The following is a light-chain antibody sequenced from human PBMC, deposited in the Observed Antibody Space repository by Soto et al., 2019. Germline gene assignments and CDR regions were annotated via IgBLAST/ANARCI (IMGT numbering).Light chain of an antibody. V-gene: IGLV2-14*01. CDR1: SSDGGGYNY. CDR2: DVS. CDR3: IAYNSPSPHV. J-gene: IGLJ1*01. Sequence: QSVLAQPASVSGSPGQSIPISCTGTSSDGGGYNYVSWYQQHPGKAPKVIVYDVSNRPSGVSDRFSGSKSGNTASLTISGLQAEYDADYSCIAYNSPSPHVFGPGTKVT.